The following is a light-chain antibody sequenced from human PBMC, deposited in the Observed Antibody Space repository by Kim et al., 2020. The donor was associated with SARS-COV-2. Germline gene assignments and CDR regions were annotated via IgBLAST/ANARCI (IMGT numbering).Light chain of an antibody. J-gene: IGLJ3*02. V-gene: IGLV3-21*04. Sequence: APRKTATITCGGNNIGSKSVHWYQPKPGQAPVLVIYNDSDRPAVIPERFSGSNSGNTATLTISRVDAGDEADYYCQVWDSSSDHRVFGGGTQLTVL. CDR1: NIGSKS. CDR3: QVWDSSSDHRV. CDR2: NDS.